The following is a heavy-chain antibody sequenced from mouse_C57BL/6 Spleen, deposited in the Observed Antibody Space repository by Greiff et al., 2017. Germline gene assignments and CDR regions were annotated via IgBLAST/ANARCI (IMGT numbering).Heavy chain of an antibody. V-gene: IGHV14-2*01. CDR2: IDPEDGET. D-gene: IGHD2-4*01. Sequence: VQLQQSGAELVKPGASVKLSCTASGFNIKDYYMHWVKQRTEQGLEWIGRIDPEDGETKYAPNFQGKATIKADTSSNPAFLQIRSMTSEETAVYYCARHYDVDSWLAYWGRGTLVTVSA. CDR1: GFNIKDYY. CDR3: ARHYDVDSWLAY. J-gene: IGHJ3*01.